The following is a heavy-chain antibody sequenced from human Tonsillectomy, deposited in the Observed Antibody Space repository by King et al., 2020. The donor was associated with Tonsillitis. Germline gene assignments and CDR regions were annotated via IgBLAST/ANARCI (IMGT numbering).Heavy chain of an antibody. CDR1: GYTFTGYY. J-gene: IGHJ4*02. Sequence: VQLVESGADVKKPGASVKVSCKAYGYTFTGYYMHWVRQAPGQGLEWMGWINPNSGGTNYAQKFQGRVTMTRDTSISTAYMERSRLTSDDTAVYFCVRDRRLIEVYVVGYFDYCGQGALFTVSS. CDR2: INPNSGGT. CDR3: VRDRRLIEVYVVGYFDY. D-gene: IGHD2-2*01. V-gene: IGHV1-2*02.